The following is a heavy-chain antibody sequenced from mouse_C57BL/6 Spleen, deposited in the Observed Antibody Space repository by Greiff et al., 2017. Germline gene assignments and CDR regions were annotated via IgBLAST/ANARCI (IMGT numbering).Heavy chain of an antibody. J-gene: IGHJ2*01. CDR1: GYTFTDYY. D-gene: IGHD3-3*01. Sequence: VQLQQSGAELVRPGASVKLSCKATGYTFTDYYTNWVKQRPGQGLEWIARILPGSGNTTYNAQFKGKATLTAEQSTSTAYMQLSSLTSEDSAVYFCSRGQGYWGQGTTLTVSS. CDR2: ILPGSGNT. V-gene: IGHV1-76*01. CDR3: SRGQGY.